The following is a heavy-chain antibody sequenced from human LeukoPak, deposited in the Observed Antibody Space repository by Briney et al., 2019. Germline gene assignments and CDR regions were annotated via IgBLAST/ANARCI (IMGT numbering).Heavy chain of an antibody. CDR2: LYIGGNT. CDR1: GLTVNNNY. D-gene: IGHD5-18*01. J-gene: IGHJ4*02. V-gene: IGHV3-53*01. CDR3: MTAAGYNFGQY. Sequence: PGGSLRLSCAASGLTVNNNYMNWVRQAPGKGLEWVSALYIGGNTYYADSVRGRFAISRDNSKNTPYLQMNSLRAEDTAIYYCMTAAGYNFGQYWGQGTLVTVSS.